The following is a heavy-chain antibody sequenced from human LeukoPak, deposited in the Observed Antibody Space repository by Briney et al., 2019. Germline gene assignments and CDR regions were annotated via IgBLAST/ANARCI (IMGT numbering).Heavy chain of an antibody. CDR2: ISSSSSYI. D-gene: IGHD6-19*01. V-gene: IGHV3-21*01. CDR3: ARGIAVAGGNFDY. CDR1: GFTFSSYS. J-gene: IGHJ4*02. Sequence: PGGSLRLSCAASGFTFSSYSMNWVRQAPGKGLEWVSSISSSSSYIYYADSVKGRFTTSRDNAKNSLYLQMNSLRAEDTAVYYCARGIAVAGGNFDYWGQGTLVTVSS.